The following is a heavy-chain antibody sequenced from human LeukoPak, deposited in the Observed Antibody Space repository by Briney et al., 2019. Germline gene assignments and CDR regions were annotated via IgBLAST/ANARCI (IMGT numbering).Heavy chain of an antibody. J-gene: IGHJ5*02. Sequence: SETLSLTCTVPGGSISSSSYYWGWIRQPPGKGLEWIGSIYYSGSTYYNPSLKSRVSISVEPSMHEVSLKVSSVTAADTALYHCASSWFAVGGTETNWFDPWGQGTLVTVSS. CDR2: IYYSGST. D-gene: IGHD6-19*01. V-gene: IGHV4-39*01. CDR3: ASSWFAVGGTETNWFDP. CDR1: GGSISSSSYY.